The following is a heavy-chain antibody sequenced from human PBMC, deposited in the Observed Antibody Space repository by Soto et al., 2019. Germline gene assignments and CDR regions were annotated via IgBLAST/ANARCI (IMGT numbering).Heavy chain of an antibody. CDR3: ATFMAVTGSDY. V-gene: IGHV3-53*02. CDR2: IYSSGST. CDR1: GFSVSSDY. Sequence: EVQLVETGGGLIQPGGSQRLSCAASGFSVSSDYMHWVRQAPGKGLEWISVIYSSGSTHYADSVRGRFTISRDDSKNMVYLQMSNLRVEDTAVYNCATFMAVTGSDYWGQGTLVTVSS. J-gene: IGHJ4*02. D-gene: IGHD6-19*01.